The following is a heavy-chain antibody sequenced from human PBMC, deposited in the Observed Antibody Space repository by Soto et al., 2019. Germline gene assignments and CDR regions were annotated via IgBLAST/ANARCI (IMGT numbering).Heavy chain of an antibody. V-gene: IGHV4-59*08. CDR1: GGSISDYY. J-gene: IGHJ4*02. D-gene: IGHD1-26*01. Sequence: QVQLQESGPGLVKPSETLSLTCTVSGGSISDYYWSWIRQPPGKGLEWIGYFSYSATTTYNPSLKSRVTISVDTSKNQFSLKLCSVTAADTAVYYCARRNPATDFDYWGQGTLVAVSS. CDR2: FSYSATT. CDR3: ARRNPATDFDY.